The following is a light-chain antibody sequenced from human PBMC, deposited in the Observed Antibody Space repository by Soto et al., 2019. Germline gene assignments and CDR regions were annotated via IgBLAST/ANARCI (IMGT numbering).Light chain of an antibody. CDR2: DAS. J-gene: IGKJ5*01. CDR1: QDISNY. CDR3: QQYDNLLT. V-gene: IGKV1-33*01. Sequence: DIQVARSAWSLCASVGDRVTSTCQASQDISNYLNWYQQKPGKAPKLLIYDASNLETGVPSRFSGSGSGTDFTFTISSLQPEDIATYYCQQYDNLLTFGQGTRLET.